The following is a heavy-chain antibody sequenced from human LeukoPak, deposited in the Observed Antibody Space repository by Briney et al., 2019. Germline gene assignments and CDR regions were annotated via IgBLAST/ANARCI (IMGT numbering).Heavy chain of an antibody. CDR2: INHSGST. CDR1: GGSFSGYY. J-gene: IGHJ4*02. Sequence: SETLSPTCAVYGGSFSGYYWSWIRQPPGKGLEWIGEINHSGSTNYNPSLKSRVTISVDTSKNQFSLKLSSVTAADTAVYYCAESIAVAGHYFDYWGQGTLVTVSS. D-gene: IGHD6-19*01. CDR3: AESIAVAGHYFDY. V-gene: IGHV4-34*01.